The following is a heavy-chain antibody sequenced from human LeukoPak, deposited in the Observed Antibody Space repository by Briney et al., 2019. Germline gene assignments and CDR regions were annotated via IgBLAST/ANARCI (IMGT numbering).Heavy chain of an antibody. Sequence: ASVKVSCKASGYTFTSYGITWVRQAPGQGLEWMGSISAYSGNTNYAQKLQGRVTMTRDTSISTAYMELSRLRSDDTAVYYCARAAVAGTYYYYYMDVWGKGTTVTVSS. D-gene: IGHD6-19*01. J-gene: IGHJ6*03. CDR1: GYTFTSYG. CDR2: ISAYSGNT. V-gene: IGHV1-18*01. CDR3: ARAAVAGTYYYYYMDV.